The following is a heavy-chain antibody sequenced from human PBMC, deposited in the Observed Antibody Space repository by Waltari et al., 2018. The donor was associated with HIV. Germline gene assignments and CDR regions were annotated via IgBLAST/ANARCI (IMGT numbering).Heavy chain of an antibody. D-gene: IGHD1-26*01. J-gene: IGHJ4*02. Sequence: QLQLQESGPGLVKPSETLSLTCTVSGGSISSSSYYWGWIRQPPGKGLEWIGSIYYSGSTYYNPSLKSRVTISVDTSKNQFSLKLSSVTAADTAVYYCARDQTIKDSGSYSDYWGQGTLVTVSS. CDR1: GGSISSSSYY. CDR3: ARDQTIKDSGSYSDY. CDR2: IYYSGST. V-gene: IGHV4-39*07.